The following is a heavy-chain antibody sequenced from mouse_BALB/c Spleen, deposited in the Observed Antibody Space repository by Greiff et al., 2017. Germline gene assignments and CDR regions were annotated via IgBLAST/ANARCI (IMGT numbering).Heavy chain of an antibody. CDR2: ISSGSSTI. Sequence: EVKVVESGGGLVQPGGSRKLSCAASGFTFSSFGMHWVRQAPEKGLEWVAYISSGSSTIYYADTVKGRFTISRDNPKNTLFLQMTSLRSEDTAMYYCARSDGPFDYWGQGTTLTVSS. J-gene: IGHJ2*01. D-gene: IGHD2-3*01. CDR3: ARSDGPFDY. CDR1: GFTFSSFG. V-gene: IGHV5-17*02.